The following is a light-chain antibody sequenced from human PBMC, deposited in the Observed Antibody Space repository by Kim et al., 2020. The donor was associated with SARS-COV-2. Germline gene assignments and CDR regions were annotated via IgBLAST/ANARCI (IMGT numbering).Light chain of an antibody. CDR2: AVS. V-gene: IGLV2-14*03. CDR1: SSDVGGYNY. Sequence: QSALTQPASVSGSPGQSITISCTGTSSDVGGYNYVSWYQQHPGKAPKLMIYAVSKRPSGVSNRFSGSKSGNTASLTISGLQAEDEADYYCGSYTSNNTPGVFGGGTKLTVL. J-gene: IGLJ3*02. CDR3: GSYTSNNTPGV.